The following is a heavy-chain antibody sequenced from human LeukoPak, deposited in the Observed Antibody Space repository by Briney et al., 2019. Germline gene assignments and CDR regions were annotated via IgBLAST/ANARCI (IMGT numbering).Heavy chain of an antibody. CDR3: ASEGSGSYYNPFDY. CDR2: IKQEGGDK. Sequence: GGSLRLSCAASGFTFSSYAMHWVRQAPGKGLEWVATIKQEGGDKYYVDSVKGRFTISRDNAKNSLYLEMNNLRAEDTAVYYCASEGSGSYYNPFDYWGQGTPVIVSS. CDR1: GFTFSSYA. V-gene: IGHV3-7*01. J-gene: IGHJ4*02. D-gene: IGHD3-10*01.